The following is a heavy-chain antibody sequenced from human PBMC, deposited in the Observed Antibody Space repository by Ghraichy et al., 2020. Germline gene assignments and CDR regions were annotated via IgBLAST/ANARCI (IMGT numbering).Heavy chain of an antibody. CDR1: GFTFTDYW. V-gene: IGHV3-74*01. J-gene: IGHJ4*02. D-gene: IGHD4-17*01. CDR3: ASSAVTYYGTALDY. CDR2: IYTDVSTA. Sequence: GGSLRLSCAVSGFTFTDYWMHWVRQAPGKGLVWVSRIYTDVSTATYADSVKGRFTISRDNAKNTLYLQMNSLRADDTAVYHCASSAVTYYGTALDYWGQGNLVTVSS.